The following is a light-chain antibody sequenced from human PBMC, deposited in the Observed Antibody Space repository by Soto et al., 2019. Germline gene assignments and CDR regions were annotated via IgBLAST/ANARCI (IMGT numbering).Light chain of an antibody. CDR2: DAS. CDR1: QDISNY. J-gene: IGKJ2*01. CDR3: QQYDNLPPRYT. V-gene: IGKV1-33*01. Sequence: DIQMTQSPSSLSASVGDRVTITCQASQDISNYLNWYQQKPGKAPKLLIYDASNLETGVPSRFSGSGSGTDFTFTISSLQPEDIATYYYQQYDNLPPRYTFGQGTKLEIK.